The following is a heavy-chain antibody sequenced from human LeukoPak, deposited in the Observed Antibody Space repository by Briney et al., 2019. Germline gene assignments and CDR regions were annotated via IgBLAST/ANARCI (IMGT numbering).Heavy chain of an antibody. J-gene: IGHJ3*02. CDR2: IYTSGST. V-gene: IGHV4-4*07. D-gene: IGHD1-26*01. CDR3: ARATVGARDALDI. CDR1: GDSISSYY. Sequence: SETLSLTCTVSGDSISSYYWSWIRQPAGKGLEWIGRIYTSGSTNYNPSLKSRVTMSVDTSKNQLSLKLSSVTAADTAVYFCARATVGARDALDIWGQGTMVTVSS.